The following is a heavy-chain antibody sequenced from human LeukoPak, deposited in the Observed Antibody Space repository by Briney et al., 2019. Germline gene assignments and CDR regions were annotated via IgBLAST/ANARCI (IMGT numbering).Heavy chain of an antibody. D-gene: IGHD2-2*01. Sequence: GASVKVSCKASGYVFTGFYIHWVRQAPGEGLEWMGRLNPSNGDTIHAQKFQGRVTITRDTSISTAYMELSSLRSDDTAVYYCARVPDIYCPYTSCVDYWGQGTLVTVSS. CDR3: ARVPDIYCPYTSCVDY. CDR1: GYVFTGFY. CDR2: LNPSNGDT. V-gene: IGHV1-2*06. J-gene: IGHJ4*02.